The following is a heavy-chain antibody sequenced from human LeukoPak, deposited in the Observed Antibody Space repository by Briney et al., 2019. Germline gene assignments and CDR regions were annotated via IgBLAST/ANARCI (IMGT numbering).Heavy chain of an antibody. Sequence: GGSLGLSCAASGFTFSSYAMHWVRQAPGKGLEWVAIISYDVTNKYYADSVKGRFTISRDNSKNTLYLQMNSLRAEDTAVYYCAGEEMGSSLGFDPWGQGTLVTVSS. CDR1: GFTFSSYA. CDR3: AGEEMGSSLGFDP. CDR2: ISYDVTNK. J-gene: IGHJ5*02. D-gene: IGHD2-8*01. V-gene: IGHV3-30-3*01.